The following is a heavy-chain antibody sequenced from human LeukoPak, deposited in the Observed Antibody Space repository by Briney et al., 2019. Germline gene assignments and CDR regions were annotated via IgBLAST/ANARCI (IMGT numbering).Heavy chain of an antibody. CDR2: IRSKANNYAT. V-gene: IGHV3-73*01. CDR1: GFIFSRYG. CDR3: TTYGSGDNFDY. J-gene: IGHJ4*02. D-gene: IGHD3-10*01. Sequence: GGSLRLSCVASGFIFSRYGMHWVRQASGKGLEWVGRIRSKANNYATAYAASVKGRFTISRDDSKNTGYLQMNSLKTEDTAVYYCTTYGSGDNFDYWGQGTLVTVSS.